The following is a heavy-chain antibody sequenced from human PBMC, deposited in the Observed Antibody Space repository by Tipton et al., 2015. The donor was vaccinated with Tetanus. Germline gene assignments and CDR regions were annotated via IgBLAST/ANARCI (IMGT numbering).Heavy chain of an antibody. CDR3: ARDQARGARGWNYFGY. CDR2: IHLSGST. J-gene: IGHJ4*02. V-gene: IGHV4-4*02. Sequence: TLSLTCVVSGGSISSSNWWSWVRQSPGKGLEWIGEIHLSGSTSYNPSLKSRVTILVDTTKNQFSLKLKSVTVADTAVYYCARDQARGARGWNYFGYWGQGSLVTVSS. CDR1: GGSISSSNW. D-gene: IGHD1-26*01.